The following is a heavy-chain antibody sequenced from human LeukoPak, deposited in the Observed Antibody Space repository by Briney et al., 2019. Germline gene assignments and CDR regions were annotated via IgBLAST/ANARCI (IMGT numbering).Heavy chain of an antibody. V-gene: IGHV3-33*01. CDR1: GFAFSSFG. J-gene: IGHJ5*02. CDR2: IWYDGTNK. CDR3: ARATVTRLFDP. Sequence: GGSLRLSCAASGFAFSSFGMHWVRQAPGKGLEWVAVIWYDGTNKYYADSVKGRFTISRDNSKNTLYLQMNSLRAEDTAVYYCARATVTRLFDPWGQGTLVTVSS. D-gene: IGHD4-17*01.